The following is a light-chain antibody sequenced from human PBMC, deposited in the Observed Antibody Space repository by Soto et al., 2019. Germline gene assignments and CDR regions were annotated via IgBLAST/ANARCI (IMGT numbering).Light chain of an antibody. Sequence: EIVLTQSPDTLSVSPGERATVSCRASQSVSSSYLAWYQQKPGQAPRLLIYGASSRATGIPDRFSGSGSGTDFTLPISRLEPEDFAVFYCQQYGSSITFGQGTRLEIK. CDR1: QSVSSSY. CDR3: QQYGSSIT. J-gene: IGKJ5*01. V-gene: IGKV3-20*01. CDR2: GAS.